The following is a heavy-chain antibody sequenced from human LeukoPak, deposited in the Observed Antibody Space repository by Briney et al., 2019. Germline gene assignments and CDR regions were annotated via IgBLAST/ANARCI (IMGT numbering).Heavy chain of an antibody. V-gene: IGHV5-51*01. Sequence: GESLKISCKGSGYSFTSYWIGWVRQMPGKGLEWMGIIYPGDSDTRYSPSFQGQVTISADKSISTAYLQWSSLKASDTAMYYCARSDYYGSGSYPWVWFDPWGQGTLVTVSS. CDR1: GYSFTSYW. J-gene: IGHJ5*02. CDR3: ARSDYYGSGSYPWVWFDP. CDR2: IYPGDSDT. D-gene: IGHD3-10*01.